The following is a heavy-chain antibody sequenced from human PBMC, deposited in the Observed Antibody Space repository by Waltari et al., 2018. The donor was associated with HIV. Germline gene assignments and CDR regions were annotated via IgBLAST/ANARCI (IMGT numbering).Heavy chain of an antibody. D-gene: IGHD3-10*02. CDR3: VRGGGTWLYDMYYFQGMDV. CDR1: GFSFTNYV. J-gene: IGHJ6*02. V-gene: IGHV1-18*01. CDR2: ISAYDGNR. Sequence: VKMVKYGHEMRKLGASVRISCSASGFSFTNYVFTWVRQAPGQGLEWLGWISAYDGNRDFALNFKGRATLTTDTSTTTAFLDLRNLRSDDTAIYYCVRGGGTWLYDMYYFQGMDVWGQGTTVTVSS.